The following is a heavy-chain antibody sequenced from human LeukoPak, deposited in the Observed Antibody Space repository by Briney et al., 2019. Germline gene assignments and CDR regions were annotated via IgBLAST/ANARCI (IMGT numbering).Heavy chain of an antibody. CDR3: ARDRRYFDTGGLGGPEY. CDR2: ISSSGSYI. D-gene: IGHD2-8*02. J-gene: IGHJ4*02. CDR1: GFPFSTYT. Sequence: TGGSLRLSCAASGFPFSTYTMNWVRQAPGGGLEWVSSISSSGSYIYYTDSVKGRFTISRDNAKNSLYLQMNNLRAEDTAVYYCARDRRYFDTGGLGGPEYWGQGTLVTVSS. V-gene: IGHV3-21*01.